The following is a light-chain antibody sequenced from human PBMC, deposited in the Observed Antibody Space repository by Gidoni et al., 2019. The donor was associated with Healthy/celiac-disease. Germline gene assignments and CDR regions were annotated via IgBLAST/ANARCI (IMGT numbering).Light chain of an antibody. V-gene: IGKV1-39*01. Sequence: DIQMTQSPSSLSASVGDRVTITCRASQSISSYLNWYQQKPGKAPKLLIYAASSLQSGVPSRFSGSGSGTDFTLTISSLQPEDFATYYCQQGYSTPPDTFXXXTKLEIK. J-gene: IGKJ2*01. CDR1: QSISSY. CDR2: AAS. CDR3: QQGYSTPPDT.